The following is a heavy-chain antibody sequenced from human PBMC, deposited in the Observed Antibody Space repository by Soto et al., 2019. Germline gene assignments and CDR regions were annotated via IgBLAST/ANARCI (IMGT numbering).Heavy chain of an antibody. D-gene: IGHD3-3*01. V-gene: IGHV3-13*01. CDR2: IGTAGDT. CDR1: GFTFSSYD. CDR3: ARRPLRQDAFGTPPDY. Sequence: EVQLVESGGGLVQPGGSLRLSCAASGFTFSSYDMHWVRQATGKGLEWVSAIGTAGDTYYPGSVKGRFTKSRENAKNSLHLQMNSLRAEDTAVYYCARRPLRQDAFGTPPDYWGQGTLVTVSS. J-gene: IGHJ4*02.